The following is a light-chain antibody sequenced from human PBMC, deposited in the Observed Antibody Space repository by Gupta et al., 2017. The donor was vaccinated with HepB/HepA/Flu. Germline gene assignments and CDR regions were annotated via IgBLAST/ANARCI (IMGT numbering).Light chain of an antibody. V-gene: IGKV1-33*01. J-gene: IGKJ3*01. CDR3: QQDDNLPFT. CDR1: EDISYY. Sequence: DTQMTQSPSSLSASVGDRVTLTCQASEDISYYLNWYQHKPGEAPSLVIYDTSKLETGVSSRFNGSGSGTDFTLTIRTLEPEDFATYYCQQDDNLPFTFGRGTKIDMK. CDR2: DTS.